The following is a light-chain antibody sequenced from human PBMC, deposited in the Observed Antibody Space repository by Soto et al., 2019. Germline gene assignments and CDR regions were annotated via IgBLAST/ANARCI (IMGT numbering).Light chain of an antibody. Sequence: DIVMTQSPLSLPVTPGEPASISCRSSQSLLYSSGNNYLDWYLQKPGQSPQLLIYLGSNRASGVPDRFSGRGSGTDFTLKISRVEAEDVGVYYCMQALQTPWTFGQGTKVEIK. V-gene: IGKV2-28*01. J-gene: IGKJ1*01. CDR1: QSLLYSSGNNY. CDR2: LGS. CDR3: MQALQTPWT.